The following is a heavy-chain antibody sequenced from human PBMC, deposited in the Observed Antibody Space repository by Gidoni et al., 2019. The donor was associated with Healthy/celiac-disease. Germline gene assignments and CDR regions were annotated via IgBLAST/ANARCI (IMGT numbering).Heavy chain of an antibody. D-gene: IGHD3-3*01. V-gene: IGHV3-7*01. CDR3: ARTYYDFWSGYNTYYYGMDV. J-gene: IGHJ6*02. Sequence: EVQLVESGGGLVQPGGSLRLSCAASGFTFSSYWMSWVRQAPGKGLEWVANIKQDGSEKYYVDSVKGRFTISRDNAKNSLYLQMNSLRAEDTAVYYCARTYYDFWSGYNTYYYGMDVWGQGTTVTVSS. CDR2: IKQDGSEK. CDR1: GFTFSSYW.